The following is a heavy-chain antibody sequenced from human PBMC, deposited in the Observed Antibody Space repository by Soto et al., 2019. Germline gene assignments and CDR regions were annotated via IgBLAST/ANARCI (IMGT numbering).Heavy chain of an antibody. CDR3: ARAGIAAAGKANWFDP. D-gene: IGHD6-13*01. CDR2: ISAYNGNT. Sequence: RASVKFSCKASGYTFTSYGISWVRQAPGQGLEWMGWISAYNGNTNYAQKLQGRVTMTTDTSTSTAYMELRSLRSDDTAVYYCARAGIAAAGKANWFDPWGQGTLVTVS. CDR1: GYTFTSYG. J-gene: IGHJ5*02. V-gene: IGHV1-18*01.